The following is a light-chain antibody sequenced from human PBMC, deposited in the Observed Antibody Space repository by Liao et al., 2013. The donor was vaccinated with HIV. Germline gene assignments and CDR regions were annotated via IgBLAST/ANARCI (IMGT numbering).Light chain of an antibody. Sequence: SYELTQPPSVSVSPGQTASITCSGDKLGDKYACWYHQKPGQSPVLVIFQDGKRPSGIPERFSGSNSGNTATLTISGTQAMDEADYYCLAWDSSTAPYVFGTGTKVTVL. CDR1: KLGDKY. V-gene: IGLV3-1*01. J-gene: IGLJ1*01. CDR3: LAWDSSTAPYV. CDR2: QDG.